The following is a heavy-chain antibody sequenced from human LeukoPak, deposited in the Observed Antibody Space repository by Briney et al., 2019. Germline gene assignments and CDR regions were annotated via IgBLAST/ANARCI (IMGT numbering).Heavy chain of an antibody. D-gene: IGHD3-10*01. J-gene: IGHJ4*02. CDR3: AKFSRPFHRGITPDY. CDR2: ISGSGGST. CDR1: GFTFSSYA. Sequence: GGSLRLSCAASGFTFSSYAMSWVRQAPGKGLEWVSAISGSGGSTYYADSAKGRFTISRDNSKNTLYLQMNSLRAEDTAVYYCAKFSRPFHRGITPDYWGQGTLVTVSS. V-gene: IGHV3-23*01.